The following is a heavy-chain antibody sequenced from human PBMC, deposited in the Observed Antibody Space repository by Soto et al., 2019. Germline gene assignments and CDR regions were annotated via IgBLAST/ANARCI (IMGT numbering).Heavy chain of an antibody. D-gene: IGHD3-3*01. J-gene: IGHJ5*02. CDR3: ARAAHTYYDFWSGYYGSWFDP. Sequence: QVQLQESGPGLVKPSETLSLTCTVSGGSVSSGSYYWSWIRQPPGKGLEWIGYIYYSGSTNYNPTLKRRGTISVDPSNNQSSLILSSVTAADTAVYYCARAAHTYYDFWSGYYGSWFDPWGQGTLVTVSS. CDR2: IYYSGST. V-gene: IGHV4-61*01. CDR1: GGSVSSGSYY.